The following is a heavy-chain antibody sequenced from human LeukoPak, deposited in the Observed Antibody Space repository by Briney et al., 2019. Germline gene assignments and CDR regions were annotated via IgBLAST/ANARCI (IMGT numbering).Heavy chain of an antibody. CDR1: GYTLSSYY. CDR2: INPSGGST. J-gene: IGHJ6*03. CDR3: ARDGKGDYVYGYYYYYMDV. D-gene: IGHD4-17*01. V-gene: IGHV1-46*01. Sequence: ASVKVSCKASGYTLSSYYMFWLRQAPGQGLEWMGIINPSGGSTSYAQKFQGRLTMTRDMSTSTVYMELSSLRSEDTAVYYCARDGKGDYVYGYYYYYMDVWGKGTTVTISS.